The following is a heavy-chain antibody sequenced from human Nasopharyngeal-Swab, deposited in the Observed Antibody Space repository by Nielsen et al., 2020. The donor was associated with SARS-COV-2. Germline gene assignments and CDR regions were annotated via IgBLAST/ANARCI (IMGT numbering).Heavy chain of an antibody. V-gene: IGHV3-11*04. CDR1: GFTFSDYY. D-gene: IGHD2-2*01. J-gene: IGHJ6*02. Sequence: GGSLRLSCAASGFTFSDYYMSWIRQAPGKGLEWVSYISSSGSTIYYADSVKGRFTISRDNAKNSLYLQMNSLRAEDTAVYYCARVFCSSTSCYPGLLRYYYYGMDVWGQGTTVTVSS. CDR2: ISSSGSTI. CDR3: ARVFCSSTSCYPGLLRYYYYGMDV.